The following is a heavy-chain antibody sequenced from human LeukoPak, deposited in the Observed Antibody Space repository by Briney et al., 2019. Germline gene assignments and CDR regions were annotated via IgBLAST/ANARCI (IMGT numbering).Heavy chain of an antibody. CDR1: GYSFTSYW. CDR3: ARSVPAAVNWFDP. D-gene: IGHD2-2*01. CDR2: IYPGDSDT. J-gene: IGHJ5*02. Sequence: LGESLKISCKGSGYSFTSYWIGWVRQMPGKGLEWMGIIYPGDSDTRYSPSFQGQVTISADKSISTAYLQWSSLKASDTAMYYCARSVPAAVNWFDPWGQGTLVTVSS. V-gene: IGHV5-51*01.